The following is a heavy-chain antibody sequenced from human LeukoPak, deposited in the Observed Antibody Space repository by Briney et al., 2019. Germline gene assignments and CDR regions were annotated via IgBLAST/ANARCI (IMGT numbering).Heavy chain of an antibody. D-gene: IGHD3-3*01. CDR2: IYYSGST. CDR3: ARVLSERLRFLEWPPQFDC. CDR1: GGSISSGDYY. V-gene: IGHV4-30-4*08. J-gene: IGHJ4*02. Sequence: PSQTLSLTCTVSGGSISSGDYYWSWIRQPPGKGLEWIGYIYYSGSTYYNPSLKSRVTISVDTSKNQFSLKLSSVTAADTAVYYCARVLSERLRFLEWPPQFDCWGQGTLVTVSS.